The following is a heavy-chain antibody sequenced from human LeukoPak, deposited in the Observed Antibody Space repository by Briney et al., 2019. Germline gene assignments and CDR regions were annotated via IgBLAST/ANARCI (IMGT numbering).Heavy chain of an antibody. CDR1: GFTFSSYW. Sequence: PGGSLRLSCAASGFTFSSYWMSWVRQAPGKGLGWVANIKQDGSEKYYVDSVKGRFTISRDNAKNSLYLQMNSLRAEDTAVYYCARDTDYGGNSGFDYWGQGTLVTVSS. V-gene: IGHV3-7*01. J-gene: IGHJ4*02. D-gene: IGHD4-23*01. CDR3: ARDTDYGGNSGFDY. CDR2: IKQDGSEK.